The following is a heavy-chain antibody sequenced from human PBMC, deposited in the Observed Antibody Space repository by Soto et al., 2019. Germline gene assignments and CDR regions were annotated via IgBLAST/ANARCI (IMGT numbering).Heavy chain of an antibody. CDR2: ISYDGNTQ. CDR3: AKVLRASRISTPDFYS. V-gene: IGHV3-30-3*01. CDR1: GFIFNSDS. Sequence: QVHLVESGGGVVQPGTSLRLSCAASGFIFNSDSIHWVRQAPGKGLEWVAVISYDGNTQYYGDSLKGRFIVSRENSKNTAYLQMTDLRAADTAVYYCAKVLRASRISTPDFYSWGQGTLVTVSS. J-gene: IGHJ4*02.